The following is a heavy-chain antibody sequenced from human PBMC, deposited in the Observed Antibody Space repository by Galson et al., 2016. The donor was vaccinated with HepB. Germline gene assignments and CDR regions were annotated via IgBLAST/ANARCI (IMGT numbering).Heavy chain of an antibody. CDR1: GFTFSNAW. V-gene: IGHV3-15*01. J-gene: IGHJ5*02. CDR3: TGDIIRLDP. CDR2: IKKKTDGGTT. Sequence: SLRLSCAASGFTFSNAWMSWVRQAPGKGLEWVGRIKKKTDGGTTDYAAPVKGRFSISRDDSKNTLYLQMNSLKTEDTAVYYCTGDIIRLDPWGQGTLVTVSS. D-gene: IGHD5-12*01.